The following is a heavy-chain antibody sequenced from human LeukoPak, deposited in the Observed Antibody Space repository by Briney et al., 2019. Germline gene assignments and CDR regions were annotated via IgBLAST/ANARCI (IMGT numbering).Heavy chain of an antibody. CDR3: ATTARVGQN. CDR2: IGRTGGDT. CDR1: GVTFSDYY. D-gene: IGHD3/OR15-3a*01. J-gene: IGHJ4*02. V-gene: IGHV3-11*03. Sequence: GGSLRLSCAASGVTFSDYYMSWVRQPPGKGLEWISYIGRTGGDTHYADSVKGRFIVSRDNNINSLFLQMNSLRAEDTAVYYCATTARVGQNWGQGTLVTVSS.